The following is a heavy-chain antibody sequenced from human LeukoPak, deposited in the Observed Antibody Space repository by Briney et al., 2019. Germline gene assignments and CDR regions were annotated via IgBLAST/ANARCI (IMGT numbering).Heavy chain of an antibody. CDR2: ISAYNGNT. D-gene: IGHD2-8*01. V-gene: IGHV1-18*01. CDR3: ARVRLANGPGDY. J-gene: IGHJ4*02. Sequence: ASVKVSCKASGYTFTSYGISWVRQAPGQGLEWMGWISAYNGNTNYAQKLQGRVTMTTDTSTSTAYMELRSLSSDDTAVYYCARVRLANGPGDYWGQGTLVTVSS. CDR1: GYTFTSYG.